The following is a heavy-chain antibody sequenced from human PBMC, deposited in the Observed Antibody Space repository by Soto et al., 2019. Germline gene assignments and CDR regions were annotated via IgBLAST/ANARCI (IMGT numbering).Heavy chain of an antibody. CDR1: GYNFAGYW. Sequence: RGESLKISCKGSGYNFAGYWIAWVRQMPGKGLELMGIIYPSDSDTRYRPSFQGQVTISADKSISTAYLQWSSLRASDTAMYYCARGGVSTRTFDYWGQGTPVTVSS. CDR2: IYPSDSDT. CDR3: ARGGVSTRTFDY. J-gene: IGHJ4*02. D-gene: IGHD3-3*01. V-gene: IGHV5-51*01.